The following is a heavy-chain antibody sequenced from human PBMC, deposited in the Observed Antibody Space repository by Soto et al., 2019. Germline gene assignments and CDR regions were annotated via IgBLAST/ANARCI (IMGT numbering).Heavy chain of an antibody. CDR2: IWYDGSNE. Sequence: QVQLVESGGGVVQPGRSLRLSCAASGFTFSSYGMHWVRQAPGKGLEWVAVIWYDGSNEYYADFAKGRFTISRDNFKNTLYMQMNSLRAEDTAVYYCARDPDSSGYYVFDYWGQGILVTVPS. V-gene: IGHV3-30*19. CDR1: GFTFSSYG. J-gene: IGHJ4*02. CDR3: ARDPDSSGYYVFDY. D-gene: IGHD3-22*01.